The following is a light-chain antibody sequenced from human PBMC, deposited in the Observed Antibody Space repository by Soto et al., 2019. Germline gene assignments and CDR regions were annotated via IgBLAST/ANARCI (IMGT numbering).Light chain of an antibody. CDR1: SSDVGGYNY. CDR2: DVS. J-gene: IGLJ1*01. Sequence: QSALTQPRSVSGSPGQSVTISCTGTSSDVGGYNYVSWYQQHPGKAPKLMIYDVSKRPSGVPDRFSGSKSGNTASLTISGLQAEDEADYYCCSYAGIYTWVFGTGTKLTAL. V-gene: IGLV2-11*01. CDR3: CSYAGIYTWV.